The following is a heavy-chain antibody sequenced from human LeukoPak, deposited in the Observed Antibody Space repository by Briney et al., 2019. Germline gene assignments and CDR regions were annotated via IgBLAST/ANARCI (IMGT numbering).Heavy chain of an antibody. Sequence: SGGSLRLSCAASGFTFDDYAMHWVRQAPGKGLEWVSGISWNSGSIGYADSVKGRFTISRDNAKNSLYLQMNSLRAEDTALYYCAKGRDKYQLLSKNWFDPWGQGTLVTASP. CDR2: ISWNSGSI. D-gene: IGHD2-2*01. V-gene: IGHV3-9*01. CDR1: GFTFDDYA. CDR3: AKGRDKYQLLSKNWFDP. J-gene: IGHJ5*02.